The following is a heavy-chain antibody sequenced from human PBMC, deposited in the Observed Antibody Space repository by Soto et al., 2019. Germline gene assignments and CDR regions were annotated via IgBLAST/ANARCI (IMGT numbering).Heavy chain of an antibody. Sequence: QVQLVESGGGVVQPGRSLRLSCAASGFTFSSYGMHWVRQAPGKGLEWVAVISYDGSNKYYADSVKGRFTISRDNSKNPLYLQMNSLRAEDTAVYYCAKDRHYYDSSGYYRLGDYWGQGTLVTVSS. J-gene: IGHJ4*02. CDR1: GFTFSSYG. D-gene: IGHD3-22*01. V-gene: IGHV3-30*18. CDR2: ISYDGSNK. CDR3: AKDRHYYDSSGYYRLGDY.